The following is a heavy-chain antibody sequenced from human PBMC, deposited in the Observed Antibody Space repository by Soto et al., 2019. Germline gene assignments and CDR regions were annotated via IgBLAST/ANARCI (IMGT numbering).Heavy chain of an antibody. V-gene: IGHV3-7*04. D-gene: IGHD6-19*01. CDR1: GFTFSRYW. CDR3: AKDTSAGHDY. J-gene: IGHJ4*02. CDR2: IKQDGSQK. Sequence: GGSLRLSCAASGFTFSRYWMSWVRQAPGKGLEWEANIKQDGSQKYHVDSVKGRFTISRDNAKNSLYLQMNSLSAEDTAVYYCAKDTSAGHDYWGQGTLVTVSS.